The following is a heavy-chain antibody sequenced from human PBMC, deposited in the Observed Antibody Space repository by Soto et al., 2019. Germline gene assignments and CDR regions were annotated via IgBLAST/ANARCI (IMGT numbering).Heavy chain of an antibody. CDR3: ARFRFLEWSFDY. V-gene: IGHV1-3*01. D-gene: IGHD3-3*01. Sequence: ASVKVSCKTSGYTFSSYAIHWVRQAPGQRLEWMGWINVGNGNTEYSQKFQGRVTVTRDTSASTAYMELSSLRSEDTAVYYCARFRFLEWSFDYWGQGTLVTVSS. CDR1: GYTFSSYA. CDR2: INVGNGNT. J-gene: IGHJ4*02.